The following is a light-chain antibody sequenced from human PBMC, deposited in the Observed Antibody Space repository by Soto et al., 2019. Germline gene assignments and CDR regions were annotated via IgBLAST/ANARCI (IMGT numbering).Light chain of an antibody. V-gene: IGKV3-15*01. CDR1: QSVGNN. J-gene: IGKJ5*01. Sequence: EIVMTQSPATLSVSPGERTTLSCRASQSVGNNLAWYQQKPGQAPRLLIYGAYTRATGIPARFGGSGSGTDITLTINSLEPEDFAVYYCQQRNVWPPITFGQGTRLEIK. CDR3: QQRNVWPPIT. CDR2: GAY.